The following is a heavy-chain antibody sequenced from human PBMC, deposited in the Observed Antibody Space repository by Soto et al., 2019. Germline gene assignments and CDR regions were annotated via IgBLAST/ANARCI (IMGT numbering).Heavy chain of an antibody. V-gene: IGHV3-21*01. Sequence: PGGSLRLSCAASGFTFSSYSMNWVRQAPGKGLEWVSSISSSSSYIYYADSVKGRFTISRDNAKNSLYLQMNSLRAEDTAVYYCARYSCSSTSCYYTSYYYYYMDVWGKGTTVTVSS. CDR2: ISSSSSYI. D-gene: IGHD2-2*01. J-gene: IGHJ6*03. CDR1: GFTFSSYS. CDR3: ARYSCSSTSCYYTSYYYYYMDV.